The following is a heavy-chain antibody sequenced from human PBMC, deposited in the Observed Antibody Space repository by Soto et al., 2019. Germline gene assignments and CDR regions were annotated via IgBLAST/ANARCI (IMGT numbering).Heavy chain of an antibody. D-gene: IGHD2-2*01. Sequence: EVQLVESGGGLVQPGGSLRLSCAASRFTFNSYWMSWVHQAPGKGLEWVANINQDGSEKFYVDSVKGRFTISRDNAKNSLYLQMNSLRDEDTAVYYCARDKGYLDYWGQGTLVTVSS. J-gene: IGHJ4*02. CDR3: ARDKGYLDY. V-gene: IGHV3-7*01. CDR2: INQDGSEK. CDR1: RFTFNSYW.